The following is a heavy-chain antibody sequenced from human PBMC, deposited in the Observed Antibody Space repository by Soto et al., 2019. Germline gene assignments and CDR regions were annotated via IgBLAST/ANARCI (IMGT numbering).Heavy chain of an antibody. D-gene: IGHD6-19*01. CDR3: AIYSSGWYPLDY. V-gene: IGHV3-30*03. CDR2: ISYDGSNK. Sequence: QVQLVESGGGVVQPGRSLRLSCAASGFTFSSYGMHWVRQAPGKGLEWVAVISYDGSNKYYADSVKGRFTISIDNSKNPLYLQMNSLRAEDTAVYYCAIYSSGWYPLDYWGQGTLVTVYS. CDR1: GFTFSSYG. J-gene: IGHJ4*02.